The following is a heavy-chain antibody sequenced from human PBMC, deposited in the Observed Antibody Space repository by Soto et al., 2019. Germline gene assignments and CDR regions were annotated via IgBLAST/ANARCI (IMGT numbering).Heavy chain of an antibody. V-gene: IGHV3-7*04. Sequence: PGGSLRLSCVGSGFTFSSNWMTWVRRAPGKGLEWVGNIRQDGSEKNYVDSVKGRFTISRDNAKNSLYLQMNSLRAEDTAVYYCAREIVVARGASYFDYWGPGTLVTV. CDR3: AREIVVARGASYFDY. D-gene: IGHD2-2*01. CDR2: IRQDGSEK. CDR1: GFTFSSNW. J-gene: IGHJ4*02.